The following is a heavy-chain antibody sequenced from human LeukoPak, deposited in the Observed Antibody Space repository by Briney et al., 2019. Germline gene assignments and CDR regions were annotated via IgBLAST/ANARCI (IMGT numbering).Heavy chain of an antibody. CDR2: IWYDGSNK. CDR1: GFTFSSYG. CDR3: ARDFTVQYYFDY. D-gene: IGHD1-1*01. V-gene: IGHV3-33*01. Sequence: PGRSLRLSCAASGFTFSSYGMHWVRQAPGKGLEGVAVIWYDGSNKYYADSVKGRFTISRDDSKNTLYLQMNSLRAEDTAVYYCARDFTVQYYFDYWGQGTLVTVSS. J-gene: IGHJ4*02.